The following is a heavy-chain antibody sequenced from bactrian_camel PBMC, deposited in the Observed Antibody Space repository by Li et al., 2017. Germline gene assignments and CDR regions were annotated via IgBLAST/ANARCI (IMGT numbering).Heavy chain of an antibody. CDR3: GARTVRGGSGFLPGDFNY. V-gene: IGHV3S1*01. Sequence: HVQLVESGGGSVQPGGSLKLSCAASGYSASAYCLAWFRQVPGKAREGVAGIGTNGVTHLADSVQGRFTISLDSAKLTLDLQMNSLKPSDTATYYCGARTVRGGSGFLPGDFNYWGRGTQVTVS. CDR2: IGTNGVT. D-gene: IGHD7*01. CDR1: GYSASAYC. J-gene: IGHJ6*01.